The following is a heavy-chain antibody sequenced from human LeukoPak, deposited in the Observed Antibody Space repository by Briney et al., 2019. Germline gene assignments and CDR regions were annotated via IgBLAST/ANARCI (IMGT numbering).Heavy chain of an antibody. J-gene: IGHJ4*02. V-gene: IGHV3-66*04. D-gene: IGHD6-19*01. CDR3: ASQIAVAGTALDY. CDR1: GFTVSTSY. CDR2: IYSGGAT. Sequence: PGGSLRLSCAASGFTVSTSYMSWVRQAPGTGLEWVSVIYSGGATSYADSVKGRFTVSRDNSKNTMYLQMNSLRAEDTAVYHCASQIAVAGTALDYWGQGTLVTVSS.